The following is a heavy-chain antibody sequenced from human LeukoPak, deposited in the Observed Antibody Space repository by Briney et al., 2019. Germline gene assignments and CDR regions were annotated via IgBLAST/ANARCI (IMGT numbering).Heavy chain of an antibody. J-gene: IGHJ4*02. Sequence: ASVKVSCKASGGTFSSYAISWVRQAPGQGLEWMGRIIPIFGTANYAQKFQGRVTITTDESTSTAYVEPTSLRAEGPAGYYFARDLGDYVWGSYRQGDVDYWGQGTLVTVSS. CDR1: GGTFSSYA. D-gene: IGHD3-16*02. CDR2: IIPIFGTA. CDR3: ARDLGDYVWGSYRQGDVDY. V-gene: IGHV1-69*05.